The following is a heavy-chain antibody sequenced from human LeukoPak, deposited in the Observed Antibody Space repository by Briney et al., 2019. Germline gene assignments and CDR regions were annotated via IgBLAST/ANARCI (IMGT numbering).Heavy chain of an antibody. CDR2: IWYDGSNK. CDR1: GFTFSSYG. D-gene: IGHD6-6*01. J-gene: IGHJ1*01. V-gene: IGHV3-33*06. CDR3: AKDRSSIAAHPGYH. Sequence: GRSLRLSCAASGFTFSSYGMHWVRQAPGKGLEWVAVIWYDGSNKYYADSVKGRFTISRDNSKNTLYLQMNSLRAEDTAVYYCAKDRSSIAAHPGYHWGQGTLVTVSS.